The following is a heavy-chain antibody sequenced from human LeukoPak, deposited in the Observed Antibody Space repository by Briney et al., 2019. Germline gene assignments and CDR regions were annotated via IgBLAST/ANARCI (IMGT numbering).Heavy chain of an antibody. CDR3: ARDLYGDYDY. CDR2: ISSDGVEK. CDR1: GFTFSHYG. Sequence: PGGSLRLSCEASGFTFSHYGIHWVRQTPGKGLEWVAAISSDGVEKHYADSVKGRFTISRDNAKNTLHLQMNSLRAEDTAVYYCARDLYGDYDYWGQGTLVTVSS. D-gene: IGHD4-17*01. V-gene: IGHV3-30*04. J-gene: IGHJ4*02.